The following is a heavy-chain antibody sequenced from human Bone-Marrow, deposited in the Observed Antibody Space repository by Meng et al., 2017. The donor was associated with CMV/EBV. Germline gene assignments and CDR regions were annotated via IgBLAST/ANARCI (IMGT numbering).Heavy chain of an antibody. Sequence: GGSLRLSCAASGFTVSSKYMTWVRQTPGKGLEWVSVIYRDGSTYYADSVKGRFTISRDNSKNTLNLQMNSLIPADTAVYYCARVDSGWLHIDYWGQGTLVTFSS. V-gene: IGHV3-53*01. D-gene: IGHD6-19*01. CDR2: IYRDGST. J-gene: IGHJ4*02. CDR3: ARVDSGWLHIDY. CDR1: GFTVSSKY.